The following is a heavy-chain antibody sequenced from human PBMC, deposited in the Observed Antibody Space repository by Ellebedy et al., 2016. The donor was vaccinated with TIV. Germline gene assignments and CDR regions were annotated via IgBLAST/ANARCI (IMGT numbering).Heavy chain of an antibody. CDR3: AGRAYNWNDGSLFDY. CDR1: GFTFSSYW. D-gene: IGHD1-1*01. CDR2: MKQDGREE. J-gene: IGHJ4*02. Sequence: GESLKISCAASGFTFSSYWMSWVRQAPGKGLEWVANMKQDGREEYYVDSVKGRFIISRDNAKNSLYLQMNSLRAEDTAVYYCAGRAYNWNDGSLFDYWGQGTLVTVSS. V-gene: IGHV3-7*03.